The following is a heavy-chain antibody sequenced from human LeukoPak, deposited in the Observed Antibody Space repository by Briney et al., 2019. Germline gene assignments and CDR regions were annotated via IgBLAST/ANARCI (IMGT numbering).Heavy chain of an antibody. J-gene: IGHJ4*02. CDR2: INPNSGGT. V-gene: IGHV1-2*02. CDR3: ARPPGPYDFWSGYYDS. Sequence: ASVKVSCKASGYTFTGYYMHWVRQAPGQGLEWMGWINPNSGGTNYAQKFQGRVTMTRDTSISTAYMELSRLRSEDTAVYYCARPPGPYDFWSGYYDSWGQGTLVTVSS. D-gene: IGHD3-3*01. CDR1: GYTFTGYY.